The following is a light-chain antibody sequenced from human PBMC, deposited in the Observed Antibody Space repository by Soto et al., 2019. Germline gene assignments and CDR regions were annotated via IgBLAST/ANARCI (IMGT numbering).Light chain of an antibody. V-gene: IGLV1-40*01. CDR1: SSNNRAGYD. Sequence: QSVLTQPPLVSGAPGQAVTISCTGSSSNNRAGYDVHWYQQFPGTTPKFLIYGNTNPPSGVPDRFSASKSGTSASLDITGLQAEDEAEYFCQSYDSSLTVVFGGGTK. CDR2: GNT. J-gene: IGLJ2*01. CDR3: QSYDSSLTVV.